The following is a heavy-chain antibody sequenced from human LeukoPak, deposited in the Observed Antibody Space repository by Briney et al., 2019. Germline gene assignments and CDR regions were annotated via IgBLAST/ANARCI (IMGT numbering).Heavy chain of an antibody. CDR3: ARDSTYYYDSSGYSDAFDI. D-gene: IGHD3-22*01. J-gene: IGHJ3*02. CDR2: IKQDGSEK. Sequence: PGGSPRLSCAASGFTFSSYWMSWVRQAPGKGLEWVANIKQDGSEKYYVDSVKGRFTISRDNAKNSLYLQMNSLRAEDTAVYYCARDSTYYYDSSGYSDAFDIWGQGTMVTVSS. CDR1: GFTFSSYW. V-gene: IGHV3-7*01.